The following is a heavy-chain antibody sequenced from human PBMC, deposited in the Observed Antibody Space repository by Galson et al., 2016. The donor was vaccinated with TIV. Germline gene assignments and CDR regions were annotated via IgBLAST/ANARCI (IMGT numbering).Heavy chain of an antibody. D-gene: IGHD2-21*02. CDR1: GFTFASYG. Sequence: SLRLSCAASGFTFASYGMHWVRQAPGKGLEWVAAIWFDGSNIHYADSVQGRFTISRDNPKNTVYLHLNSLRASDTAVYFCAREFADYYFDFWRQGTLVTFSS. CDR2: IWFDGSNI. CDR3: AREFADYYFDF. V-gene: IGHV3-33*01. J-gene: IGHJ4*02.